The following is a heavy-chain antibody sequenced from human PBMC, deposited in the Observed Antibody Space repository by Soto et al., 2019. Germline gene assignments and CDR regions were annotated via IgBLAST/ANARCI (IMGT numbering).Heavy chain of an antibody. CDR2: IYPGDSDT. V-gene: IGHV5-51*01. CDR1: GDHFIRYW. J-gene: IGHJ3*02. Sequence: PGESLKISCKGSGDHFIRYWIGWVRQMPGKGLEWMGVIYPGDSDTRYSPSLQGQVTISADKSSSAAYLQWSSLQASDTATYYCARSLVNGTYEAFDIWGQGTMVTVSS. D-gene: IGHD6-13*01. CDR3: ARSLVNGTYEAFDI.